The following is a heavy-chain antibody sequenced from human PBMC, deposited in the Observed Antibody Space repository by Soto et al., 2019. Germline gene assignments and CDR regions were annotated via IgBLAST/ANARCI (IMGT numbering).Heavy chain of an antibody. Sequence: GESLKISCKGSGNSFTTYWIGWVRQMPGKGLEWMGIMNPDESDIRYSPPFQGQVTISADKSITTAYLQWSSLKASDTAMYYCARHGWIATAGKGRGKWFDPRGQGTLVTVSS. V-gene: IGHV5-51*01. D-gene: IGHD6-13*01. CDR3: ARHGWIATAGKGRGKWFDP. J-gene: IGHJ5*02. CDR1: GNSFTTYW. CDR2: MNPDESDI.